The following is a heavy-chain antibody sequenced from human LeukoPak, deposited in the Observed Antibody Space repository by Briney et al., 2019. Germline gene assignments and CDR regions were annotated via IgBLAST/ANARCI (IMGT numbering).Heavy chain of an antibody. V-gene: IGHV3-9*01. Sequence: SLRLSCAASGFTFDDYAMHWVRQAPGKGLEWVSGISWNSGSIGYADSVKGRFTISRDNAKNSLYLQMNSLRAEDTALYYCAKLPLYYDSSDGGYWGQGTLVTVSS. D-gene: IGHD3-22*01. J-gene: IGHJ4*02. CDR1: GFTFDDYA. CDR2: ISWNSGSI. CDR3: AKLPLYYDSSDGGY.